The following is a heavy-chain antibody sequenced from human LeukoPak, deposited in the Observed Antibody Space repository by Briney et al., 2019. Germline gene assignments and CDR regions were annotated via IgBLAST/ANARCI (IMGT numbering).Heavy chain of an antibody. CDR3: XXXXXXXXXXXXXXXXYXXV. Sequence: GXSXXGYYWSWIRQPPXKGXEWIGEINHSGSINYNSSLKSRVTISVDTSKNQFSLKLSSVTAADTAVYYCXXXXXXXXXXXXXXXXYXXVWGKGTTVTISS. CDR1: GXSXXGYY. CDR2: INHSGSI. J-gene: IGHJ6*03. V-gene: IGHV4-34*01.